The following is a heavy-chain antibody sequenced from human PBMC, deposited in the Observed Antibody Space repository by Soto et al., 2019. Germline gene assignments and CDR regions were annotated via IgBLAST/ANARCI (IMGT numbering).Heavy chain of an antibody. CDR1: GFTFSSYS. V-gene: IGHV3-48*02. Sequence: EVQLVESGGGLVQPGGSLRLSCAASGFTFSSYSMNWVRQAPGKGLEWVSYISSSSSTIYYADSVKGRFTISRDNAKNSLYLQMNSLRDEDTAVYNWAREAGYDFWSGYSLNWFDPWGQGTLVTVSS. J-gene: IGHJ5*02. CDR3: AREAGYDFWSGYSLNWFDP. CDR2: ISSSSSTI. D-gene: IGHD3-3*01.